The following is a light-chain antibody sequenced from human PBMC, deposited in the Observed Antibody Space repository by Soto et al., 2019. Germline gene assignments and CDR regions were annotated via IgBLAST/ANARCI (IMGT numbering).Light chain of an antibody. Sequence: QSVLTQPPSASGSPGQSVTISCTGASSDVGGYNFVSWYQHHPGKAPRLMIYDVTPRPSGVPDRFSGSKSGNTASLTVSGLQVDDEAYYYCSSYAGSSIPVAFGGGTKLTVL. CDR3: SSYAGSSIPVA. V-gene: IGLV2-8*01. CDR2: DVT. CDR1: SSDVGGYNF. J-gene: IGLJ2*01.